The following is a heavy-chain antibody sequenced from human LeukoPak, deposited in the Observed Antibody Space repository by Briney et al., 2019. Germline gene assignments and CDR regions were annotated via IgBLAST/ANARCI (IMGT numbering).Heavy chain of an antibody. V-gene: IGHV5-51*01. Sequence: GESLKISCXGSGYSFATYWIAWVRQMPGKGLEWMGIIYPGNSDTRYSPSFQGQVTISADKSITTAYLERSSLKASDTAMYYCAGHPGLSSGYLDYWGQGTQLTVSS. CDR2: IYPGNSDT. CDR3: AGHPGLSSGYLDY. CDR1: GYSFATYW. D-gene: IGHD3-3*01. J-gene: IGHJ4*02.